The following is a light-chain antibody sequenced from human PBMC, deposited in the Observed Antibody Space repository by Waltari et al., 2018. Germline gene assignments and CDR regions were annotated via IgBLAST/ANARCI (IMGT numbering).Light chain of an antibody. Sequence: DIVMTQSPDSLAVSLGERATINCKSSQSLLYSSNNKNYLAWYQQKLGQPPKLLFYWASTRESGVPDRFSGSGSGTYFTLTISSLQAEDVAVYYCQQYYGTPPYTFGQGTKLEIK. V-gene: IGKV4-1*01. CDR3: QQYYGTPPYT. J-gene: IGKJ2*01. CDR1: QSLLYSSNNKNY. CDR2: WAS.